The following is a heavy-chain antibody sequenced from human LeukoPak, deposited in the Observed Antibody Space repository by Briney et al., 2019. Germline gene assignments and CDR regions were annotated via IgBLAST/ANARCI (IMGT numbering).Heavy chain of an antibody. J-gene: IGHJ5*02. Sequence: ASVKVSCKASGYTFTSYDINWVRQATGQGLEWMGWMSPNSGATGYAQKFQGRVTMTRDTSISTAYMEVSSLTSEDTAVYYCARGADSRWPSAAFDPWGQGTLVTVSS. CDR3: ARGADSRWPSAAFDP. V-gene: IGHV1-8*01. CDR2: MSPNSGAT. CDR1: GYTFTSYD. D-gene: IGHD6-25*01.